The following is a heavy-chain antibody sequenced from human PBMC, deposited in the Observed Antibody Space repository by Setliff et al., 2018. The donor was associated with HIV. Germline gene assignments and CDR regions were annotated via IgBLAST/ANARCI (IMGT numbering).Heavy chain of an antibody. Sequence: GGSLRLSCAASGFTFSTKYMTWVRQAPGKGLEWVANINQDGSQKYYVDSVKGRFTIPRDNAKNSLYLQINSLRAEDTAVYYCARNTDVDSVYRPFHIWGQGTMVTVSS. CDR3: ARNTDVDSVYRPFHI. CDR1: GFTFSTKY. D-gene: IGHD1-26*01. V-gene: IGHV3-7*03. J-gene: IGHJ3*02. CDR2: INQDGSQK.